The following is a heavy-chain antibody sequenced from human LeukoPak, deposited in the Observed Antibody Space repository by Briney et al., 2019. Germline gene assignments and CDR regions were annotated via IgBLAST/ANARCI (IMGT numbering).Heavy chain of an antibody. CDR2: INHSGST. Sequence: PSETLSLTCAVYGGSFSGYYWSWIRQPPGKGLEWIGEINHSGSTNYNPSLKSRVTISVDTSKNQLSLKLSSVTAAATAVIYCATARTKGNLRFLEWLLTGSHFDYWGQGTLVTVSS. V-gene: IGHV4-34*01. J-gene: IGHJ4*02. CDR3: ATARTKGNLRFLEWLLTGSHFDY. CDR1: GGSFSGYY. D-gene: IGHD3-3*01.